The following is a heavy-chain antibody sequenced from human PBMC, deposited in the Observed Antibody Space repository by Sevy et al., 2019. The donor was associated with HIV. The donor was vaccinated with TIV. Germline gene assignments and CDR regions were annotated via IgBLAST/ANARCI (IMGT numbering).Heavy chain of an antibody. CDR2: ISGSGGST. V-gene: IGHV3-23*01. J-gene: IGHJ4*02. Sequence: GGSLRLSCAASGFTFSSYAMSWVRQAPGKGLEWVSAISGSGGSTYYADSVKGRFTISRDNSKNTLYLQMNSLRAEDTAIYYCAKDLGYSYGPFDYWGQGTLVTVSS. D-gene: IGHD5-18*01. CDR1: GFTFSSYA. CDR3: AKDLGYSYGPFDY.